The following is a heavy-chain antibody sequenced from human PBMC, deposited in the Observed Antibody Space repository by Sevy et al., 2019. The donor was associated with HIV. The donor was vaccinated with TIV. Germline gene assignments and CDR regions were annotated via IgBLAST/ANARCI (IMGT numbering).Heavy chain of an antibody. CDR2: IKQDGSVR. CDR1: GFTLNSYW. Sequence: GGSLRLSCVASGFTLNSYWMSWVRQAPGKGLEWVANIKQDGSVRYYVDSVKGRFTISRDNARNLVYLQMNSRRVEDTALYYCVRAIAADGSFWGQGTLVTVSS. V-gene: IGHV3-7*01. J-gene: IGHJ4*02. CDR3: VRAIAADGSF. D-gene: IGHD6-13*01.